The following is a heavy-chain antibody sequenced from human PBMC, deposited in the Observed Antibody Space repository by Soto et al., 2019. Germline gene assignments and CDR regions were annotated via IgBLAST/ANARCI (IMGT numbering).Heavy chain of an antibody. V-gene: IGHV3-30*18. D-gene: IGHD2-21*01. J-gene: IGHJ1*01. CDR1: GFRFSSYG. CDR3: AKDRYSQLGYFQH. Sequence: HPGGSLRLSCRTSGFRFSSYGMHWVRQAPGKGLEWVAVISYDGSNKYYADSVKGRFTISRDNSKNTLYLQMNSLRAEDTAVYYCAKDRYSQLGYFQHWGQGTLVTVSS. CDR2: ISYDGSNK.